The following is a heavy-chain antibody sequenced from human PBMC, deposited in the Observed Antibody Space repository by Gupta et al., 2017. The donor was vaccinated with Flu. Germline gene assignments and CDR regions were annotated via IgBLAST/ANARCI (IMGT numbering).Heavy chain of an antibody. D-gene: IGHD5-12*01. CDR3: AKDSTDGYTPLSVGYFDY. CDR2: SSGSGGST. V-gene: IGHV3-23*01. Sequence: SWVRQAPGKGLEWVSASSGSGGSTYYADAVKGRFTISRDNSKNTLYLQMNSLRAEDTAVYYCAKDSTDGYTPLSVGYFDYWGQGTLVTVSS. J-gene: IGHJ4*02.